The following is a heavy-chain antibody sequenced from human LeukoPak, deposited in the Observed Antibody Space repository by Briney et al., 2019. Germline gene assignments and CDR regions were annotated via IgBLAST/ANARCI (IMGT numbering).Heavy chain of an antibody. D-gene: IGHD6-13*01. Sequence: ASVKVSCKASGYTFTGYYMHWVRQAPGQGLERMGWINPNSGGTNYAQKFQGRVTMTRDTSISTAYMELSRLRSDDTAVYYCARAAAGRRYYYYYYYMDVWGKGTTVTVSS. CDR2: INPNSGGT. CDR1: GYTFTGYY. CDR3: ARAAAGRRYYYYYYYMDV. V-gene: IGHV1-2*02. J-gene: IGHJ6*03.